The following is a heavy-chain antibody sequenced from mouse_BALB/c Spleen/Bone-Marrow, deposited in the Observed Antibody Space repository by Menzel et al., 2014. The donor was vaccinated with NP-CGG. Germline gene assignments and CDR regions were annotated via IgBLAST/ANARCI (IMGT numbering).Heavy chain of an antibody. CDR1: GFSLTSYG. D-gene: IGHD2-3*01. J-gene: IGHJ4*01. V-gene: IGHV2-9*02. CDR3: ARDPVYDNYDAMDY. CDR2: IWAGGST. Sequence: VHLVESGPGLVAPSQSLSIPCTVSGFSLTSYGVHWVRQPPGKGLEWLGVIWAGGSTNYNSALRSRLSISKDNSKSQVFLKMNSPQTDDTAMFYCARDPVYDNYDAMDYWGQGTSVTVSS.